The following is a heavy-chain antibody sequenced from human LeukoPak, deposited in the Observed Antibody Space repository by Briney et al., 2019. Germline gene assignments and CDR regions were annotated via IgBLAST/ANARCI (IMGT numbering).Heavy chain of an antibody. CDR2: IYPGDSDT. D-gene: IGHD3-22*01. CDR1: GYSFTSYW. CDR3: ARLLGGLYDSSGYYLDY. J-gene: IGHJ4*02. V-gene: IGHV5-51*01. Sequence: GESLKISCKGSGYSFTSYWIGWVRQMPGKGLEWMGIIYPGDSDTGYSPSFQGQVTISADKSISTAYLQWSSLKASDTAMYYCARLLGGLYDSSGYYLDYWGQGTLVTVSS.